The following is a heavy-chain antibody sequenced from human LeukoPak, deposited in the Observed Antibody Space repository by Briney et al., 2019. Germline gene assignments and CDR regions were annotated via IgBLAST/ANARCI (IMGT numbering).Heavy chain of an antibody. Sequence: GESLKISCKGSGYSFTSYWIGWVRQMPGKGLEWMGIIYPGDSDTKYRPSLQGQVTISADKSISTAYLQWSSLKASDTAMYYCVRLNRGALFDYWGQGTLVTVSS. V-gene: IGHV5-51*01. J-gene: IGHJ4*02. CDR2: IYPGDSDT. CDR3: VRLNRGALFDY. D-gene: IGHD1-14*01. CDR1: GYSFTSYW.